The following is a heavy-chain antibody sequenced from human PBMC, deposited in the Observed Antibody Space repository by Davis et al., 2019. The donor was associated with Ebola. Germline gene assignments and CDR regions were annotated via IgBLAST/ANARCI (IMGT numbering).Heavy chain of an antibody. J-gene: IGHJ3*02. Sequence: GGSLRLSCAASGFTFSNAWMNWVRQAPGKGLEWVGRINSKTDGGTTDYAAPVKGRFTISRDDSKNTLYLQMNSLKTEDTAVYYCTTLTYYDFWSGLGDAFDIWGQGTMVTVSS. V-gene: IGHV3-15*07. D-gene: IGHD3-3*01. CDR2: INSKTDGGTT. CDR1: GFTFSNAW. CDR3: TTLTYYDFWSGLGDAFDI.